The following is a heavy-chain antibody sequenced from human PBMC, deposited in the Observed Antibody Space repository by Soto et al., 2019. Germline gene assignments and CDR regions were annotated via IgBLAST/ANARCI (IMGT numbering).Heavy chain of an antibody. V-gene: IGHV1-69*13. CDR2: IIPIFGTA. D-gene: IGHD3-3*01. Sequence: GASVKVSFKASGGPFSSYAISWVRQAPGQGLEWTGGIIPIFGTANYAQKFQGRVTITADESTSTAYMELSSLRSEDTAVYYCASSEGFWSGYYLQKQSYGMDVWGQGTTVTVSS. J-gene: IGHJ6*01. CDR3: ASSEGFWSGYYLQKQSYGMDV. CDR1: GGPFSSYA.